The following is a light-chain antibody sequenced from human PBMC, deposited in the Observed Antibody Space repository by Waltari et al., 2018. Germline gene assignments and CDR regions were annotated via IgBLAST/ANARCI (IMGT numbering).Light chain of an antibody. V-gene: IGLV2-14*01. CDR3: SSYTRRNTPSSV. Sequence: QSALTQPASVSGSPGQSITISCTGTSSDIGGYDYVSWYQQHPGKAPKLLIYEVTNRPSGVSNRFSGSNSGNTASLAISGLQPEDEADYYCSSYTRRNTPSSVFGTGTQVTVL. CDR2: EVT. J-gene: IGLJ1*01. CDR1: SSDIGGYDY.